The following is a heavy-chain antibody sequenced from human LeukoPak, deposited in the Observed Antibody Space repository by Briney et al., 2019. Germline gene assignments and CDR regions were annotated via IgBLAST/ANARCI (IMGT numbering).Heavy chain of an antibody. D-gene: IGHD1-26*01. CDR3: SKDVGGPTHMPDY. J-gene: IGHJ4*02. CDR1: GFTFSSYC. V-gene: IGHV3-74*01. Sequence: GGSLRLSCVASGFTFSSYCMHWVRQAPGKGLVWVSRINTDGSTTNYADSVKGRFTISRDNGKNTLYLQMNSLRAEDTAVYYCSKDVGGPTHMPDYWGQGTLVTVSS. CDR2: INTDGSTT.